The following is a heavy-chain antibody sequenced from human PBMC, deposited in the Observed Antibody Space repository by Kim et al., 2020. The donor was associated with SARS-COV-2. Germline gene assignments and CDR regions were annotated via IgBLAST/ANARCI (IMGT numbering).Heavy chain of an antibody. CDR3: ARDLGIVVVLAAMGWFDP. CDR2: IYTSGST. D-gene: IGHD2-2*03. J-gene: IGHJ5*02. V-gene: IGHV4-4*07. CDR1: GGSISSYY. Sequence: SETLSLTCTVSGGSISSYYWSWIRQPAGKGLEWIGRIYTSGSTNYNPSLKSRVTMSVDTSKNQFSLKLSSVTAADTAVYYCARDLGIVVVLAAMGWFDPWGQGTLVTVSS.